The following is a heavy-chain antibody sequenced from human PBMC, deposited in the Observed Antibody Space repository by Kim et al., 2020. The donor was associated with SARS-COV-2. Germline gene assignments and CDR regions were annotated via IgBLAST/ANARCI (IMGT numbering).Heavy chain of an antibody. D-gene: IGHD6-19*01. J-gene: IGHJ3*02. CDR1: GFTVSSNY. V-gene: IGHV3-53*01. CDR3: ASEKSGWLGGDAFDI. CDR2: IYSGGST. Sequence: GGSLRLSCAASGFTVSSNYMSWVRQAPGKGLEWVSVIYSGGSTYYADSVKGRFTISRDNSKNTLYLQMNSLRAEDTAVYYCASEKSGWLGGDAFDIWGQGTMVTVSS.